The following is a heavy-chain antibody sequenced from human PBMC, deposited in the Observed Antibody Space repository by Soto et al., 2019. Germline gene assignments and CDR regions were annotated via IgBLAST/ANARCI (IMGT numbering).Heavy chain of an antibody. J-gene: IGHJ4*02. Sequence: EVQLVESGGGLIQPGGSLRLSCAVSGFTVSNNYMSWVRQAPGKGLEGVSVIYSGGYTAYGDSVKGRFTISRDNSKNTPYLQMNRRGAGDPAVFDGATPPGGGGYWGQGTLVTVSS. V-gene: IGHV3-53*01. CDR2: IYSGGYT. D-gene: IGHD3-10*01. CDR3: ATPPGGGGY. CDR1: GFTVSNNY.